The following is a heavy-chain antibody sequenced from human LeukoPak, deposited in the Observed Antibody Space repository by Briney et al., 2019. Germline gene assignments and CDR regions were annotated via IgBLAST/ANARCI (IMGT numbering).Heavy chain of an antibody. CDR2: ISWNSGSI. Sequence: SLRLSCAASGFTFSSYEMNWVRQAPGKGLEWVSGISWNSGSIGYADSVKGRFTISRDNAKNSLYLQMNSLRAEDTALYYCAKDKLVNAFDIWGQGTMVTVSS. D-gene: IGHD3-9*01. J-gene: IGHJ3*02. CDR1: GFTFSSYE. CDR3: AKDKLVNAFDI. V-gene: IGHV3-9*01.